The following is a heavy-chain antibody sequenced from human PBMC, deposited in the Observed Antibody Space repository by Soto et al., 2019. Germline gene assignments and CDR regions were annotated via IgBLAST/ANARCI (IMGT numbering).Heavy chain of an antibody. CDR1: GGSISSYY. V-gene: IGHV4-59*01. CDR3: ARVHGYYDSSGFDY. J-gene: IGHJ4*02. CDR2: IYYSGST. D-gene: IGHD3-22*01. Sequence: SETLSLTCTVSGGSISSYYWSWIRQPPGKGLEWIGYIYYSGSTNYNPSLKSRVTISVDTSKNQFSLKLSSVTAADTAVYYCARVHGYYDSSGFDYWGQGTLVTVSS.